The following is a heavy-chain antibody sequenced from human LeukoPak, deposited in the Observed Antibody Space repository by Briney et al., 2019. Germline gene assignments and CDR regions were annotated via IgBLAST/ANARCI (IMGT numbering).Heavy chain of an antibody. V-gene: IGHV3-53*01. J-gene: IGHJ3*02. D-gene: IGHD2-2*01. CDR1: GFTVSSNY. Sequence: GGSLRLSCAASGFTVSSNYMSWVRQAPGKGLEWVSVIYSGGSTYYADSVKGRFTISRDNSKNTLYLQMNSLRAEDTAVYYCARDLLTPQRIDIWGQGTMVTVFS. CDR2: IYSGGST. CDR3: ARDLLTPQRIDI.